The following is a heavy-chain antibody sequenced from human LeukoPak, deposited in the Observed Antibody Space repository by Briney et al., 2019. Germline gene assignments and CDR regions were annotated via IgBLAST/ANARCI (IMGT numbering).Heavy chain of an antibody. Sequence: GGSQGLSCAASGFTFSSYGMHWVRQAPGKGLEWVAVISYDGSNKYYADSVKGRFTISRDNSKNTLYLQMNSLRAEDTAVYYCAKGHYGSGSYYYIDYWGQRTLVTVSS. CDR1: GFTFSSYG. D-gene: IGHD3-10*01. CDR3: AKGHYGSGSYYYIDY. V-gene: IGHV3-30*18. J-gene: IGHJ4*02. CDR2: ISYDGSNK.